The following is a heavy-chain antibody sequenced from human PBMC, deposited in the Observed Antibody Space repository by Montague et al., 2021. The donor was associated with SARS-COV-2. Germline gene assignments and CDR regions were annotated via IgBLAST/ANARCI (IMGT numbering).Heavy chain of an antibody. CDR2: INIDGSGT. J-gene: IGHJ4*02. CDR1: GFLFSNYW. CDR3: ASWISGVAGTDY. V-gene: IGHV3-74*01. D-gene: IGHD6-19*01. Sequence: SLSLSLSASGFLFSNYWMHWVRQAPGKGLVWVSRINIDGSGTTYADSVKGRFTISRDNAKNTLYLQMNSLRAEDTAVYCCASWISGVAGTDYWGQGTLVTVSS.